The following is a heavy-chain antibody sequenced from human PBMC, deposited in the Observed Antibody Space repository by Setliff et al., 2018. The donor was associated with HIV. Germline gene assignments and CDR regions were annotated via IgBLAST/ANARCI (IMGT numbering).Heavy chain of an antibody. CDR3: TRMISPRANRYSSGWFDY. CDR1: GFRFNSYS. V-gene: IGHV3-21*01. Sequence: VGSLRLSCAASGFRFNSYSMNWVRQPPGKGLETVASISASGTYIYYADSVKGRIAISRDNGNNAVNLQIDSLRAEDTAVYYCTRMISPRANRYSSGWFDYWGQGAL. CDR2: ISASGTYI. D-gene: IGHD6-19*01. J-gene: IGHJ4*02.